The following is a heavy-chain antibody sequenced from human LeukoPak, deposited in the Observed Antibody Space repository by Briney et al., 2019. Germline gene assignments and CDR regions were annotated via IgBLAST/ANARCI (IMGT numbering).Heavy chain of an antibody. J-gene: IGHJ4*02. D-gene: IGHD7-27*01. CDR1: GCSISSSSYY. CDR2: IYYSGST. CDR3: ARGPSGLGIDY. Sequence: PSETLSLTCTVSGCSISSSSYYWGWMRQPPGKGLEWIRSIYYSGSTYYNPSLKSRVTISVDTSKNQFSLKLSSVTAADTAVYYCARGPSGLGIDYWGQGTLVTVSS. V-gene: IGHV4-39*07.